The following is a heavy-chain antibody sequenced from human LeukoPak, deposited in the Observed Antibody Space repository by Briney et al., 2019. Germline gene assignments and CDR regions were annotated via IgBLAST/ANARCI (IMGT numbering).Heavy chain of an antibody. CDR2: IYYSGST. V-gene: IGHV4-59*01. D-gene: IGHD1-26*01. CDR3: ARADGKVGAIAFDY. J-gene: IGHJ4*02. CDR1: GGSISSYY. Sequence: PSETLSLTCTVSGGSISSYYWSWIRQPPGKGPEWIGYIYYSGSTNYNPSLKSRVTISVDTSKNQFSLKLSSVTAADTAVYYCARADGKVGAIAFDYWGQGTLVTVSS.